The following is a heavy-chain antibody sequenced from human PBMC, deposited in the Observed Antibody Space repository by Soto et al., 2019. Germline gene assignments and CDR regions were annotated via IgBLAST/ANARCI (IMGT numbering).Heavy chain of an antibody. Sequence: PSETLSLTCTVSGGSVSSGSYYWSWIRQPPGKGLEWIGYIYYSGSTNYNPSLKSRVTISVDTSKNQFSLKLSSVTAADTAVYYCAREWLRPRTNVYHFDYWGQGTLVTVSS. CDR3: AREWLRPRTNVYHFDY. V-gene: IGHV4-61*01. D-gene: IGHD5-12*01. CDR1: GGSVSSGSYY. CDR2: IYYSGST. J-gene: IGHJ4*02.